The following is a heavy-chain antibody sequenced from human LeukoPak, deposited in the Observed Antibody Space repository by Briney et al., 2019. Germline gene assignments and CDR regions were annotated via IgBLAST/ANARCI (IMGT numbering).Heavy chain of an antibody. V-gene: IGHV1-18*01. D-gene: IGHD6-13*01. CDR1: GYTFTSYG. J-gene: IGHJ5*02. CDR2: ISGYNDNT. CDR3: ARDPNRIAAAGTWFDP. Sequence: ASVKVSCKASGYTFTSYGISWVRQAPGQGLEWMGWISGYNDNTNYAQNLQGRVTMTTDTSTSTAYMELRSLRSDDTAVYYCARDPNRIAAAGTWFDPWGQGTLVTVSS.